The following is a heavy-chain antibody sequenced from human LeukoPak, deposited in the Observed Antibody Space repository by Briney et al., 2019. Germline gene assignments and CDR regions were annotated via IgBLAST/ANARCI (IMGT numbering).Heavy chain of an antibody. D-gene: IGHD1-26*01. V-gene: IGHV4-59*01. J-gene: IGHJ4*02. Sequence: SETLSLTCTVSGGSISSYYWSWIRQPPGKGLEWIGYIYYTGSTNYNPSLKSRVTISVDTSKNQFSLKLSSVAAADTAVYYCARGNSGSYYGFDYWGQGTLVTVSS. CDR1: GGSISSYY. CDR2: IYYTGST. CDR3: ARGNSGSYYGFDY.